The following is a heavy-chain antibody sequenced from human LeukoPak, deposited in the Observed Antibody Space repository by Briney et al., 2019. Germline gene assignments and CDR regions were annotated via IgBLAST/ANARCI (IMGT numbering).Heavy chain of an antibody. Sequence: GRSLRLSCAASGFTFSSYGMHWVRQAPGKGLEWVAVIWYDGSNKYYADSVKGRFTISRDNSTNTLYLQMNSLRAEDTAVYYCAKDSGAGDYGSWGQGTLVTVSS. CDR2: IWYDGSNK. D-gene: IGHD4-17*01. V-gene: IGHV3-33*06. J-gene: IGHJ5*02. CDR3: AKDSGAGDYGS. CDR1: GFTFSSYG.